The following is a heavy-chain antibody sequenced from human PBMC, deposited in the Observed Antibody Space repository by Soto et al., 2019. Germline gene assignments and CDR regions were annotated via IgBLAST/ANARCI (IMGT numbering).Heavy chain of an antibody. CDR1: GFTFSNYA. V-gene: IGHV3-30-3*01. CDR2: ISHDGINK. Sequence: VESGGGVVQPGRSLKVSCEASGFTFSNYAMHWVRQAPGKGLEWVAVISHDGINKDYADSVKGRFTISRDNSEDTLFLRMSSLRAEDTAVYSCARDWRGYGWGTYYSETLWYGMDVWGQGTTVIVSS. J-gene: IGHJ6*02. CDR3: ARDWRGYGWGTYYSETLWYGMDV. D-gene: IGHD3-10*01.